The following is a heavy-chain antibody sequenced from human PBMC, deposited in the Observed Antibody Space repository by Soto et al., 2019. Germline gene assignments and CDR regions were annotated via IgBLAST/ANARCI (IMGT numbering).Heavy chain of an antibody. Sequence: QVQLVQSGAEVKKPGASVKVSCKASGYTFTRYDINWVRQATGQGLEWMGWMNPNSANTGYAQKFQGRVTMTRNTSISTAYMELRSLRSEDTAVYYGAREGVRGMDVWGQGTTVTVSS. J-gene: IGHJ6*02. CDR3: AREGVRGMDV. CDR1: GYTFTRYD. CDR2: MNPNSANT. D-gene: IGHD3-16*01. V-gene: IGHV1-8*01.